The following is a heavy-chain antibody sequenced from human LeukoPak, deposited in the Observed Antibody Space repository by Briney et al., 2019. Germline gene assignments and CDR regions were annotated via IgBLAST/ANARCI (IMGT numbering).Heavy chain of an antibody. CDR3: AMIGYCTNGVCYSYYYYMDV. J-gene: IGHJ6*03. CDR1: GCTFDDYG. V-gene: IGHV3-20*04. D-gene: IGHD2-8*01. Sequence: GGSLRLSCAASGCTFDDYGMSWVRQAPGKGLEWVSGINWHGGSTGYADSVKGRFTISRDNAKNSLYLQMNSLRAEDTALYYCAMIGYCTNGVCYSYYYYMDVWGKGTTVTVSS. CDR2: INWHGGST.